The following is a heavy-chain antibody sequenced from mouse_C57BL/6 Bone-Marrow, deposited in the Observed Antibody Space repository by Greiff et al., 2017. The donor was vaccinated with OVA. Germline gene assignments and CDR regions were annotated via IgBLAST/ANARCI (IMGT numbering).Heavy chain of an antibody. D-gene: IGHD2-2*01. CDR3: SREVTTGAY. Sequence: VQLQQSGAELVRPGASVKLSCTASGFNIKDDYMHWVKQRPEQGLEWIGWIDPENGDTEYASKFQGKATITASTAANTAYLQLSRLKSGDAAVDFCSREVTTGAYWGQGTLVTVSA. J-gene: IGHJ3*01. V-gene: IGHV14-4*01. CDR1: GFNIKDDY. CDR2: IDPENGDT.